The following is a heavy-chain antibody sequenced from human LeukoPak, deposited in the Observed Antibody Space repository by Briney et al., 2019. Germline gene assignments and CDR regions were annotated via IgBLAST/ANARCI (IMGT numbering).Heavy chain of an antibody. Sequence: PGGSLRLSCAASGFTVSSNYMSWVRQAPGKGLEWVSVIYSGGSTYYADSVKGRFTISRHNSKNTLYLQMNSLRPEDTAVYYCARDYYDSSGYHYPYFDYWGQGTWSPSPQ. CDR2: IYSGGST. CDR1: GFTVSSNY. CDR3: ARDYYDSSGYHYPYFDY. J-gene: IGHJ4*02. V-gene: IGHV3-53*04. D-gene: IGHD3-22*01.